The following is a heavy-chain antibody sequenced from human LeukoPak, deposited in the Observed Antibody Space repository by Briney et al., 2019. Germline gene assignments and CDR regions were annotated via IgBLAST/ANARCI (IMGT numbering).Heavy chain of an antibody. CDR2: IYYSGST. CDR1: GGSISSSSYY. Sequence: PSETLSLTCTVSGGSISSSSYYWGWIRQPPGKGLEWIGTIYYSGSTYYNPSLKSRVTISVDTSKNQFSLKLSSVTAADTAVYYCARPGTMVRRRGAPYNWFDPWGQGTLVTVSS. CDR3: ARPGTMVRRRGAPYNWFDP. J-gene: IGHJ5*02. V-gene: IGHV4-39*07. D-gene: IGHD3-10*01.